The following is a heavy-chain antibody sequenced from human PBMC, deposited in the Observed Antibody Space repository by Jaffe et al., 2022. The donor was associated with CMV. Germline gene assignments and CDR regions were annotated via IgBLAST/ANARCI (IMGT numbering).Heavy chain of an antibody. CDR2: INHSGST. V-gene: IGHV4-34*01. J-gene: IGHJ6*03. Sequence: QVQLQQWGAGLLKPSETLSLTCAVYGGSFSGYYWSWIRQPPGKGLEWIGEINHSGSTNYNPSLKSRVTISVDTSKNQFSLKLSSVTAADTAVYYCARALYGSGSYWGYYYYYMDVWGKGTTVTVSS. D-gene: IGHD3-10*01. CDR3: ARALYGSGSYWGYYYYYMDV. CDR1: GGSFSGYY.